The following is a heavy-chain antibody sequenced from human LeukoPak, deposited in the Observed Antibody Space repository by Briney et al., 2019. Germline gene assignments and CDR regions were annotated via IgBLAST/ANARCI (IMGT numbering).Heavy chain of an antibody. V-gene: IGHV4-61*02. Sequence: SQTLSLTCTVSGGSISTGSYYWSWIRQPAGKGLEWIGRIYTSGSTNYNPSLKSRVTISVDTSKNQFSLKLSSVTAADTAVYYCARAPVTMVRGVYGLGAFDIWGQGTMVTVSS. CDR2: IYTSGST. J-gene: IGHJ3*02. D-gene: IGHD3-10*01. CDR1: GGSISTGSYY. CDR3: ARAPVTMVRGVYGLGAFDI.